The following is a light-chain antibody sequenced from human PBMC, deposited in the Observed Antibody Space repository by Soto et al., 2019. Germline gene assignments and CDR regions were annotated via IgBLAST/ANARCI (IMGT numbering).Light chain of an antibody. J-gene: IGKJ3*01. CDR1: QSVSSTY. Sequence: IVLTQSPGTLSLSPGERATLSCRASQSVSSTYLAWYQQKPGQAPRLLIYGASNRATGIPDRFSGGGSGTDFTLTISSLEPEDFAVYYCQQYGSSPPFTFGPGTRVDLK. V-gene: IGKV3-20*01. CDR2: GAS. CDR3: QQYGSSPPFT.